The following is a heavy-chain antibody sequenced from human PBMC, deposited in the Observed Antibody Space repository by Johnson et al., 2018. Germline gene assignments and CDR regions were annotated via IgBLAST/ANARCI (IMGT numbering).Heavy chain of an antibody. Sequence: VQLVESGGGVVQXGRSLRLSCAASGFTFSSYAMSWVRQAPGKGLEWVSVISSSSSTIYYADSVKGRFTISRDHAKNSLYPQMNSLRDEDTAVYYCARVIGTFYYYYYGMDVWGQGTTVTVSS. D-gene: IGHD2/OR15-2a*01. J-gene: IGHJ6*02. CDR1: GFTFSSYA. CDR2: ISSSSSTI. CDR3: ARVIGTFYYYYYGMDV. V-gene: IGHV3-48*02.